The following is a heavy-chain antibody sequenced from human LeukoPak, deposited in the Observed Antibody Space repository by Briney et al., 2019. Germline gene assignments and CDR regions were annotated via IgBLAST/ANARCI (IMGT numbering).Heavy chain of an antibody. J-gene: IGHJ3*02. CDR1: GGSISSYY. CDR2: IYYSGST. V-gene: IGHV4-59*01. CDR3: AGESPRGKDAFDI. D-gene: IGHD3-10*01. Sequence: PSETLSLTCTVSGGSISSYYWSWLRQPPGKGLEWIGYIYYSGSTNYNPSLKSRVTISVDTSKNQFSLKLSSVTAADTAVYYCAGESPRGKDAFDIWGQGTMVTVSS.